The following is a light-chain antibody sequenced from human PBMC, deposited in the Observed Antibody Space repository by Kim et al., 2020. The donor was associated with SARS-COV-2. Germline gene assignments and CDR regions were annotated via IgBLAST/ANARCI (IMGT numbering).Light chain of an antibody. CDR3: QAGDSSTEV. V-gene: IGLV3-1*01. CDR1: KLGDKY. Sequence: SYELTQPPSVSVSPGQTASITCSGDKLGDKYACWYQQKPGKSPVLVIYQDSKRPSGIPEGFSGSNSGTTATLTIGGTQAMDESDYSCQAGDSSTEVFGTG. J-gene: IGLJ1*01. CDR2: QDS.